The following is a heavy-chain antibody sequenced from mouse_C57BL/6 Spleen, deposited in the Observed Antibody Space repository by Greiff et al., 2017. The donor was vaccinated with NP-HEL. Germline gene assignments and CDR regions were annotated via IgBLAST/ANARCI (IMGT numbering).Heavy chain of an antibody. Sequence: EVKLVESGGGLVKPGGSLKLSCAASGFTFSDYGMHWVRQAPEKGLELVAYISSGSSTIYYADTVKGRFTISRDNAKNTLFLQMTSLRSEDTAMYYCARRPYSNYEDYFDYWGQGTTLTVSS. CDR3: ARRPYSNYEDYFDY. J-gene: IGHJ2*01. D-gene: IGHD2-5*01. CDR2: ISSGSSTI. V-gene: IGHV5-17*01. CDR1: GFTFSDYG.